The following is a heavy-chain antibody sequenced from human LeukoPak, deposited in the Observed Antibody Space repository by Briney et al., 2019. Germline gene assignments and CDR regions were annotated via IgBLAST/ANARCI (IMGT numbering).Heavy chain of an antibody. D-gene: IGHD6-19*01. Sequence: ASVKASCKASGYTFTGYYMHWVRQAPGQGLEWMGWINPNSGGTNYAQKFQGRVTMTRDTSISTVYMELSRLRSDDTAVYYCAREAEDSSGPSYYFDYWGQGTLVTVSS. J-gene: IGHJ4*02. CDR2: INPNSGGT. CDR1: GYTFTGYY. V-gene: IGHV1-2*02. CDR3: AREAEDSSGPSYYFDY.